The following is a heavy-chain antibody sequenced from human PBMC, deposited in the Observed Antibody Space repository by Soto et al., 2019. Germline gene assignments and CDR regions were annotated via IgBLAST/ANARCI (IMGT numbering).Heavy chain of an antibody. CDR2: IKSESDRGTT. J-gene: IGHJ5*02. CDR3: TTNTAIAGPGGA. CDR1: GFTFTYAW. V-gene: IGHV3-15*07. D-gene: IGHD2-21*02. Sequence: EVQLVESGGGLVKPGGSLRLSCAASGFTFTYAWMNWVRQAPGKGLEWVGRIKSESDRGTTDYAAPVTGRFTISRDDSKNTLCLQMNSLRSEDTAIYYCTTNTAIAGPGGAWGQGTLVTVSS.